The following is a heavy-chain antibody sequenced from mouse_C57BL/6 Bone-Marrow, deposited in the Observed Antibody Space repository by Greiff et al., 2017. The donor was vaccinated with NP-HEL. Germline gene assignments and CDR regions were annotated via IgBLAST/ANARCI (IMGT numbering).Heavy chain of an antibody. CDR3: ARDRGNGVTTKRYAMDY. J-gene: IGHJ4*01. D-gene: IGHD2-2*01. V-gene: IGHV5-4*01. Sequence: EVQRVESGGGLVKPGGSLKLSCAASGFTFSSYAMSWVRQTPETRLEWVATLSAGGGYTYYLDNVKGRFTISRDNANNTLYLQMSHLKSEDTAMYYCARDRGNGVTTKRYAMDYWGKGTSVTVSS. CDR2: LSAGGGYT. CDR1: GFTFSSYA.